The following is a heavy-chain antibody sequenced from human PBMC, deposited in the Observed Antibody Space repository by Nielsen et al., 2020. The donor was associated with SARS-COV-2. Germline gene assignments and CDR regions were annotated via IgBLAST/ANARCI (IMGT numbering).Heavy chain of an antibody. V-gene: IGHV4-30-2*04. CDR2: IYHSGST. J-gene: IGHJ6*02. CDR3: ARDRIPPPGIAAADYYYGMDV. D-gene: IGHD6-13*01. Sequence: WIRQPPGKGLEWIGYIYHSGSTYYNPSLKSRVTISVDTSKNQFSLKLSSVTAADTAVYYCARDRIPPPGIAAADYYYGMDVWGQGTTVTVSS.